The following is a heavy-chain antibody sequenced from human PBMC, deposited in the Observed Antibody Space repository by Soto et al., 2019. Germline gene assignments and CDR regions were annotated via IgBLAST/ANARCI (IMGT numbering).Heavy chain of an antibody. Sequence: QVQLVQSGAEVKKPGSSVKVSCKASGGTFSSYAISWVRQAPGQGLEWMGGIIPIFDTANYAQKFQGRVPITADESPSTAYMELSSLRSEDTAVYYCARHDCISSSCYYYYYYGMDVWGQGTTVTVSS. CDR2: IIPIFDTA. CDR1: GGTFSSYA. CDR3: ARHDCISSSCYYYYYYGMDV. V-gene: IGHV1-69*12. D-gene: IGHD2-2*01. J-gene: IGHJ6*02.